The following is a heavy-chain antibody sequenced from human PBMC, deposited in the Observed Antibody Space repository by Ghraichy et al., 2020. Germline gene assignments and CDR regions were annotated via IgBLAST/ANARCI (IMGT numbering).Heavy chain of an antibody. D-gene: IGHD3-10*01. Sequence: SETLSLTCTVSGGSISSTNYYWGWIRQPPGKGLEWIGNIYYSGSTYYNPSLKSRVTISVDTSKNQFSLKLSSVTAADTAVYYCARDPRWFGELQYFDLWGRGTLVTVSS. J-gene: IGHJ2*01. CDR3: ARDPRWFGELQYFDL. CDR1: GGSISSTNYY. V-gene: IGHV4-39*07. CDR2: IYYSGST.